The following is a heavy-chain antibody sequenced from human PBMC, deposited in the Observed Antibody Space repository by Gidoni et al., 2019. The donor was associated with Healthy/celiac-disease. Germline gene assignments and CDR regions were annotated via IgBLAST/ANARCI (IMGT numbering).Heavy chain of an antibody. D-gene: IGHD2-15*01. J-gene: IGHJ3*02. CDR3: ARDPSVVVAVSGAFDI. Sequence: GGVVQPGRSLRLSCAAPGFTFSSYAMHWVRQAPGKGLEWVAVISYDGSNKYYADSVKGRFTISRDNSKNTLYLQMNSLRAEDTAVYYCARDPSVVVAVSGAFDIWGQGTMVTVSS. CDR2: ISYDGSNK. V-gene: IGHV3-30*04. CDR1: GFTFSSYA.